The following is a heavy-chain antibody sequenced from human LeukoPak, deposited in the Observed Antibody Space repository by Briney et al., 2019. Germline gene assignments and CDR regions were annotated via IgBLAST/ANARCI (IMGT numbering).Heavy chain of an antibody. J-gene: IGHJ4*02. CDR1: GGYIHTYY. D-gene: IGHD5-18*01. Sequence: SDTLSLTCTVSGGYIHTYYWAWIRQPAGKGREWVGRANVGGHRDYNPSLKSRVSMSIDESANQFSLNLMSVTAADTAVYYCARDREHSYGSDFGHWGQGILVTVSA. CDR3: ARDREHSYGSDFGH. CDR2: ANVGGHR. V-gene: IGHV4-4*07.